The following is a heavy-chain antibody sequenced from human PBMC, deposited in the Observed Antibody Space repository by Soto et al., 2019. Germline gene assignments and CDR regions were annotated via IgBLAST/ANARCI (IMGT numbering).Heavy chain of an antibody. CDR3: ARGSHSSGWYPYYFDY. Sequence: GGSLRLSCAASGFTFSSYGMHWVRQAPGKGLEWVAVIWYDGSNKYYADSVKGRFTISRDNSKNTLYLQMNSLRAEDTAVYYCARGSHSSGWYPYYFDYWGQGTLVTVSS. J-gene: IGHJ4*02. CDR2: IWYDGSNK. D-gene: IGHD6-19*01. V-gene: IGHV3-33*01. CDR1: GFTFSSYG.